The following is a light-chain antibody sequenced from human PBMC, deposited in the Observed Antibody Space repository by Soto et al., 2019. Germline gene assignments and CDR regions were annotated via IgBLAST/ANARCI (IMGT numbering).Light chain of an antibody. CDR3: QQYGSPPT. V-gene: IGKV3-20*01. J-gene: IGKJ1*01. CDR1: QSVSSSY. Sequence: EIVLTQSPGTLSLCPGERATLSCRASQSVSSSYVAWYQQKPGQAPRLLIYGASSRATGIPDRFSGSGSGTDFTLTISRLEPEDCAVYYCQQYGSPPTFGQGTKVEIK. CDR2: GAS.